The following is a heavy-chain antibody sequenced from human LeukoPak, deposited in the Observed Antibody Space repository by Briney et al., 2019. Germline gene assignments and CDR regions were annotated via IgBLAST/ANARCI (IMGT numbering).Heavy chain of an antibody. V-gene: IGHV3-30*02. CDR2: IRYDGSNK. CDR3: AKGRGWEASYYYYYMDV. J-gene: IGHJ6*03. D-gene: IGHD1-26*01. CDR1: EFTFSSYW. Sequence: PGGSLRLSCAASEFTFSSYWMNWVRQAPGKGLEWVAFIRYDGSNKYYADSVKGRFTISRDNSKNTLYLQMNSLRAEDTAVYYCAKGRGWEASYYYYYMDVWGKGTTVTISS.